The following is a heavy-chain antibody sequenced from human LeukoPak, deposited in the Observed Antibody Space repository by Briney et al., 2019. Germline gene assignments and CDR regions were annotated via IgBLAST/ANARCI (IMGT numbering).Heavy chain of an antibody. CDR2: INPNSGST. CDR1: GYTFTGYY. V-gene: IGHV1-2*06. CDR3: AYDDFWSGYCLFCY. J-gene: IGHJ4*02. Sequence: ASVNVSCKASGYTFTGYYMHWLRQAPGQGLEWMGRINPNSGSTDYAQKFQGRVTMTRDTYISTAYMELSRLRSDDTAVYYCAYDDFWSGYCLFCYWGQGTLVTVSS. D-gene: IGHD3-3*01.